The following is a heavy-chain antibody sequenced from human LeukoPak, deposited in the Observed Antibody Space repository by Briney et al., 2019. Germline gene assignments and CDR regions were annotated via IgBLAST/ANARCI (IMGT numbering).Heavy chain of an antibody. J-gene: IGHJ6*03. D-gene: IGHD6-13*01. CDR3: ARHVTHYPRDSSSWQSYYYYMDV. CDR2: IYPGDSDT. V-gene: IGHV5-51*01. CDR1: GYSFTSYW. Sequence: GESLKISCKGSGYSFTSYWIGWVRQMPGKGLEWMGIIYPGDSDTKYSPPFQGQVTISADKSISTAYLQWSSLKASDTAMYYCARHVTHYPRDSSSWQSYYYYMDVWGKGTTVTVSS.